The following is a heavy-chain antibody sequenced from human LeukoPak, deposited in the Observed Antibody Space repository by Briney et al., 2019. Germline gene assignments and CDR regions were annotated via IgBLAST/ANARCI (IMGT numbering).Heavy chain of an antibody. CDR1: GGSFSGYY. V-gene: IGHV4-34*01. Sequence: SETLSLTCAVYGGSFSGYYCSWIRQPPGKGLEWIGENNHSGSTNYNPSLKSRVTISVDTSKNQFSLKLSSVTAADTAVYYCARENFSTVWAGLTNWFDPWGQGTLVTVSS. J-gene: IGHJ5*02. CDR2: NNHSGST. CDR3: ARENFSTVWAGLTNWFDP. D-gene: IGHD1-14*01.